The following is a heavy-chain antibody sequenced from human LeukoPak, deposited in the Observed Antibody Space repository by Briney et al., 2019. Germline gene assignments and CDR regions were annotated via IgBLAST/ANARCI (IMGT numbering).Heavy chain of an antibody. D-gene: IGHD6-19*01. Sequence: SSETLSLTCTVSGGSISSSSYYWGWIRQPPGKGLEWIGSIYYSGSTYYNPSLKSRVTISVDTSKNQFSLKLSSVTAADTAVYYCARDQGYTRGWYYQFDYWGQGTLVAVSS. CDR2: IYYSGST. V-gene: IGHV4-39*07. CDR3: ARDQGYTRGWYYQFDY. CDR1: GGSISSSSYY. J-gene: IGHJ4*02.